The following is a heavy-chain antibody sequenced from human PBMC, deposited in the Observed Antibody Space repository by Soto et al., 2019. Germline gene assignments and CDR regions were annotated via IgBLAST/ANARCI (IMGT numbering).Heavy chain of an antibody. V-gene: IGHV3-23*01. CDR3: ARDWMGATRGFDY. D-gene: IGHD1-26*01. CDR1: GFTFNNYA. Sequence: HPGGSLRLSCAASGFTFNNYALNWVRQAPGKGLEWVSTISKSGDNTHYSESVKGRFTISRDNSKNTLYLQMNSLRAEDTAVYYCARDWMGATRGFDYWGQGTLVTVSS. J-gene: IGHJ4*02. CDR2: ISKSGDNT.